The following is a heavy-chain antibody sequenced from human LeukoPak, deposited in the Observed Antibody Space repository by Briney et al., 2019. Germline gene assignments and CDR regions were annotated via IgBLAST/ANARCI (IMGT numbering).Heavy chain of an antibody. D-gene: IGHD3-10*01. J-gene: IGHJ4*02. CDR1: GFTFSSYG. CDR2: IRYDGSNK. CDR3: ARDPQHYYGSGSPTANFDY. Sequence: GGSLRLSCAASGFTFSSYGMHWVRQAPGKGLEWVAFIRYDGSNKYYADSVKGRFTISRDNSKNTLYLQMNSLRAEATAVYYCARDPQHYYGSGSPTANFDYWGQGTLVTVSS. V-gene: IGHV3-30*02.